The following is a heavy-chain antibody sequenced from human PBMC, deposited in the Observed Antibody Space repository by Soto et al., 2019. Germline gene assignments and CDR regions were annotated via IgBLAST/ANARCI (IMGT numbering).Heavy chain of an antibody. Sequence: GGSLRLSCSASGCTFRSYAISCVLQAPGKGLEWVSAISGSGGSTYYADSVKGRFTIARDNSKNTLYLQMNSLRAEDTAVYYCAKDEVRGGWYRSYGMDVWGKGTTVTVSS. CDR1: GCTFRSYA. CDR3: AKDEVRGGWYRSYGMDV. J-gene: IGHJ6*04. V-gene: IGHV3-23*01. D-gene: IGHD6-19*01. CDR2: ISGSGGST.